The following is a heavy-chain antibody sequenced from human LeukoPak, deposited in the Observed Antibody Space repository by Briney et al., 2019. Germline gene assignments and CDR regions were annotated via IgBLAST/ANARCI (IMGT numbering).Heavy chain of an antibody. CDR3: ARDSRVVIPGSSAFDI. Sequence: LTGGSLRLSCAASGFTVSSNYMSWVRQAPGKGLEWVSVIYSGGSTYYADSVKGRFTISRDNSKNTLYLQMSSLRAEDTAVYYCARDSRVVIPGSSAFDIWGQGTMVTVSS. D-gene: IGHD3-3*01. CDR2: IYSGGST. CDR1: GFTVSSNY. V-gene: IGHV3-53*01. J-gene: IGHJ3*02.